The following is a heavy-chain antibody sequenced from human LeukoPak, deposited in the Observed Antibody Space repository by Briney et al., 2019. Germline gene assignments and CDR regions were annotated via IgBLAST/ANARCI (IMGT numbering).Heavy chain of an antibody. CDR3: VKGHCSSTSCYGTGFDY. CDR1: AFTFSTYG. J-gene: IGHJ4*02. Sequence: GGSLRLSCAASAFTFSTYGMHWVRQAPGKGLEWVAFIQYDGSNKYYADSVKDRFTISRDNSKNTLFLQMNSLRAEDTAVYYCVKGHCSSTSCYGTGFDYXGQGTLVTVSS. CDR2: IQYDGSNK. D-gene: IGHD2-2*01. V-gene: IGHV3-30*02.